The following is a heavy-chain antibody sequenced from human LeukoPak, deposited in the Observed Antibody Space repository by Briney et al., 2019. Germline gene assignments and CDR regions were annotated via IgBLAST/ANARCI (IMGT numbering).Heavy chain of an antibody. Sequence: GASVKVSCKVSGYTLTKLSMHWVRQAPGKGLEWMGGFDPEDGETIYAQKFQGRVTMTEDTSTDTAYMELSSLRSEDTAVYYCATTPPYSAGTRYYYYGMDVWGQGTTVTVSS. CDR1: GYTLTKLS. CDR3: ATTPPYSAGTRYYYYGMDV. J-gene: IGHJ6*02. CDR2: FDPEDGET. V-gene: IGHV1-24*01. D-gene: IGHD6-19*01.